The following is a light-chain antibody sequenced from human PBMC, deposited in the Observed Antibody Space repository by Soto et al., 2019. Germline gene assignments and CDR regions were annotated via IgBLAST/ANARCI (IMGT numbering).Light chain of an antibody. CDR2: KAS. CDR3: QQLRSYPST. J-gene: IGKJ4*01. CDR1: QTISSW. Sequence: DIQMTQSPSTLSASVGDRVTITCRASQTISSWLAWYQQKPGKAPKLLIYKASTLKSGVPSRFSGSGSGTDFTLTISSLQAEDFATYYCQQLRSYPSTVGGGTKVDSK. V-gene: IGKV1-5*03.